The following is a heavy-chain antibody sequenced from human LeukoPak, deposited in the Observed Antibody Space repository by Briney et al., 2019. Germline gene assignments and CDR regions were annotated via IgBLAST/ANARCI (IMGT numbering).Heavy chain of an antibody. V-gene: IGHV3-7*01. Sequence: TGGSLRLSCAASGFTFSNYWMTWVRQAPGKGLEWVANIKQDGSEKCYVDSVKGRFTISRDNAKKSLYLQMNSLRVEDTAVYYCARDPSSFRDSFDYWGQGTLVTVSS. CDR3: ARDPSSFRDSFDY. CDR1: GFTFSNYW. J-gene: IGHJ4*02. CDR2: IKQDGSEK.